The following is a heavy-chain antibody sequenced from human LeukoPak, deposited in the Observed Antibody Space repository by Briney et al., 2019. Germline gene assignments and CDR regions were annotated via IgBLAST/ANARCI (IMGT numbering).Heavy chain of an antibody. D-gene: IGHD1-26*01. Sequence: AGGSLRLSCAASGFTFDDYAMHWVRQAPGKGLEWVSGISWNRASIGYADSVKGRFTISRDNAKNTLYLQMNSLRAEDTAVYYCARDGGAQWELLRPPSAYFDYWGQGTLVTVSS. J-gene: IGHJ4*02. CDR1: GFTFDDYA. CDR2: ISWNRASI. V-gene: IGHV3-9*01. CDR3: ARDGGAQWELLRPPSAYFDY.